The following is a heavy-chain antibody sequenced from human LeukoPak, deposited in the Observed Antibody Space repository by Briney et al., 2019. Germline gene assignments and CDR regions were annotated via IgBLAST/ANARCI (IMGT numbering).Heavy chain of an antibody. CDR2: INHSGDT. CDR1: GGSFSGYF. V-gene: IGHV4-34*01. CDR3: ARVRVGASP. J-gene: IGHJ4*02. D-gene: IGHD4-17*01. Sequence: SETLSLTCAVSGGSFSGYFWSWISQPPGKGLEWIGEINHSGDTNYNPSLKSRLTISVDTSKTQFSLKLNSVTAADTAVYYCARVRVGASPWAQGTLVTVSS.